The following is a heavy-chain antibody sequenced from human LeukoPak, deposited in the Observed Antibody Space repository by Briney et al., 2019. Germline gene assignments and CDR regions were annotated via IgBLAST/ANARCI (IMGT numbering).Heavy chain of an antibody. V-gene: IGHV1-2*02. CDR2: INPNSGGT. CDR1: GYTITGYY. Sequence: ASVKVSCKASGYTITGYYMHWVRQAPGQGLEWMGWINPNSGGTNYAQKFQGRVTMTRDTSISTAYMELSRLRSDDTAVYYCARDPGSYFYYYYGMDVWGQGTTVTVSS. CDR3: ARDPGSYFYYYYGMDV. D-gene: IGHD1-26*01. J-gene: IGHJ6*02.